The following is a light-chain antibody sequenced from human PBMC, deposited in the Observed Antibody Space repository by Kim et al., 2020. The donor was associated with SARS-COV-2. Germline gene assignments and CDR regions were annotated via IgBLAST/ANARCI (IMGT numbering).Light chain of an antibody. J-gene: IGKJ4*02. CDR1: QSISTW. CDR3: QQYDTNSRT. V-gene: IGKV1-5*01. Sequence: ASMGDRVTITCRASQSISTWLAWYQHKPGKAPKLMIHDVSSLESGGPSRFSGSGSGTEFTLTISSLQPDDYATYYCQQYDTNSRTFGRGTKVEIK. CDR2: DVS.